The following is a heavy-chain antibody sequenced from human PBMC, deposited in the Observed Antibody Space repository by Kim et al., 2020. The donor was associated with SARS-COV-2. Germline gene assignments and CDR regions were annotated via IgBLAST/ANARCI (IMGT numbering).Heavy chain of an antibody. J-gene: IGHJ4*02. CDR2: ISDDGSNK. D-gene: IGHD6-13*01. CDR1: GFTFSSYC. CDR3: ARDSSTGYGGQATYYFDY. V-gene: IGHV3-30*03. Sequence: GGSLRLSCAASGFTFSSYCMRWVRQAPGKGLEWVAFISDDGSNKYYGDSVKGRFTISRDNSKNTLYLQMNSLRVEDTAVYYCARDSSTGYGGQATYYFDYWGQGALVTVSS.